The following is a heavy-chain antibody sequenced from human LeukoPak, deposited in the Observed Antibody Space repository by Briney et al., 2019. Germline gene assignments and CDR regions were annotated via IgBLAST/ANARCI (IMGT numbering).Heavy chain of an antibody. CDR1: GYSISSGYY. CDR3: ARHRIAVAGAPYDAFDI. V-gene: IGHV4-38-2*01. J-gene: IGHJ3*02. Sequence: PSETLSLTCAVSGYSISSGYYWGWIRQPPGKGLEWIGSIYHSGSTYYNPSLKSRVTISVDTSKNQFSLKLSSVTAADTAVYYCARHRIAVAGAPYDAFDIWGQGTMVTVSS. CDR2: IYHSGST. D-gene: IGHD6-19*01.